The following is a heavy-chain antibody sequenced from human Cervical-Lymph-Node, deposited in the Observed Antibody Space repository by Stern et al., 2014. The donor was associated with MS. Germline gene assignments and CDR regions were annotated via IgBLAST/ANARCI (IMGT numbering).Heavy chain of an antibody. J-gene: IGHJ4*02. V-gene: IGHV1-18*01. D-gene: IGHD4-11*01. CDR3: ARERLRDFNDYHFDS. CDR1: GYTFTTPNYG. Sequence: VQLVQSGPEVRQPGASVRVSCKASGYTFTTPNYGIAWVREAPGRGLEWMGWISSYNGNTVHAQNLQDRVTMTTDTSASTAYMELRSLRSDDTAFYYCARERLRDFNDYHFDSWGQGTLVTVSS. CDR2: ISSYNGNT.